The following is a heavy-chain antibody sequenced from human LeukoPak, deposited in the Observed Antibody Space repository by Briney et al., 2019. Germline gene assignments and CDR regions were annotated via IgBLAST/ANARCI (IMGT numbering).Heavy chain of an antibody. J-gene: IGHJ5*02. D-gene: IGHD6-19*01. CDR1: GYTFTSYG. V-gene: IGHV1-18*01. CDR2: ISAYNGNT. CDR3: ARASARNNIAVAGTWFDP. Sequence: ASVKVSCKASGYTFTSYGISWVRQAPGQGLEWMGWISAYNGNTNYAQKLQGRVTMTTDTSTSTAYMELSRLRSDDTAVYYCARASARNNIAVAGTWFDPWGQGTLVTVSS.